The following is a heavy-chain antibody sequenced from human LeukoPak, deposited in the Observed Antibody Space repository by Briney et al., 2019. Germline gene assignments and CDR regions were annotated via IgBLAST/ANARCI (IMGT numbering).Heavy chain of an antibody. D-gene: IGHD7-27*01. CDR1: GLTFSSYT. J-gene: IGHJ5*02. CDR3: ARHGEIVATWFDP. Sequence: GGSLRLSCAASGLTFSSYTMSWVRQAPGKGLEWVSAISAGGGNTYYADSVKGRFTISRDNAKNSLYLQMNSLRAEDTAVYYCARHGEIVATWFDPWGQGTLVTVSS. CDR2: ISAGGGNT. V-gene: IGHV3-23*01.